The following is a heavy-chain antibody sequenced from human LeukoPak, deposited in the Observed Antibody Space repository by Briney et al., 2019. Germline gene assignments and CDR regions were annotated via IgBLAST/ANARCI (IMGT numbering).Heavy chain of an antibody. D-gene: IGHD3-3*01. V-gene: IGHV3-7*01. CDR3: ARDSTPLRFLEWSSYYFDY. J-gene: IGHJ4*02. CDR2: IKQDGSEK. CDR1: GFTFSSYW. Sequence: PGGSLRLSCAASGFTFSSYWMSWVRQAPGKGLEWVANIKQDGSEKYYVESVKGRFTISRDNAKNSLYLQMNSLRAEDTAVYYCARDSTPLRFLEWSSYYFDYWGQGTLVTVSS.